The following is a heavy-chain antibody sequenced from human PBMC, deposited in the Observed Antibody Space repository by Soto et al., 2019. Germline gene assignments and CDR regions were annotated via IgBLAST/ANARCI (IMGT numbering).Heavy chain of an antibody. CDR3: ARVFFSGYYLSYNFDF. CDR2: ISAYNGNT. D-gene: IGHD3-22*01. J-gene: IGHJ4*02. CDR1: GYTFTSYG. V-gene: IGHV1-18*01. Sequence: GASVKVSCKASGYTFTSYGISWVRQAPGQGLEWMGWISAYNGNTNYAQKLQGRVTMTTDTSTSTAYMELRSLRSDDTAVYYCARVFFSGYYLSYNFDFWGQGTLVTV.